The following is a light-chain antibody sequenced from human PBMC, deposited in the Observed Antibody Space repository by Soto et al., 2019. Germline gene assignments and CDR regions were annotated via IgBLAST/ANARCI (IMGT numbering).Light chain of an antibody. Sequence: QSVLTQPASVSGSPGQSITISCTGSSSDVGGYNSVSWYQQYPGKAPKLMIYDVSVRPSGVSNRFSGSKSGNTASLTISGLQAEDEASYFCSSFTSSSTLVFGGGTKLTVL. V-gene: IGLV2-14*01. CDR3: SSFTSSSTLV. J-gene: IGLJ2*01. CDR1: SSDVGGYNS. CDR2: DVS.